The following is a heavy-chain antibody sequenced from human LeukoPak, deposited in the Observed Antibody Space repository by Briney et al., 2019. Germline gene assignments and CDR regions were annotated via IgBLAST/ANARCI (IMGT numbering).Heavy chain of an antibody. D-gene: IGHD4-17*01. Sequence: PGGSLRLSCAASGFSLSSYEMNWVRQAAGEGLEWVSYISSCGSTIYYADSVKGRFTISRGNAKNSLYRQMDNLRAEDTAVHYCARIYGPSKVGSFDYWGQGTLVTVSS. CDR3: ARIYGPSKVGSFDY. V-gene: IGHV3-48*03. CDR2: ISSCGSTI. CDR1: GFSLSSYE. J-gene: IGHJ4*02.